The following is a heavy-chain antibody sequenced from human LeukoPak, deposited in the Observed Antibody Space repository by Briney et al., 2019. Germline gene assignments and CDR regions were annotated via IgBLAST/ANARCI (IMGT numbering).Heavy chain of an antibody. CDR1: GFSFSSYA. V-gene: IGHV3-23*01. D-gene: IGHD3-9*01. CDR2: ISGSGGST. CDR3: AKAYPIFDWSWTNPFDY. Sequence: GGSLRLSCAASGFSFSSYAMSWVRQAPGKGLEWVSAISGSGGSTYYADSVKGRFTISRDSSKDTLHLQMNSLRAEDTAVYYCAKAYPIFDWSWTNPFDYWGQGTLVTVSS. J-gene: IGHJ4*02.